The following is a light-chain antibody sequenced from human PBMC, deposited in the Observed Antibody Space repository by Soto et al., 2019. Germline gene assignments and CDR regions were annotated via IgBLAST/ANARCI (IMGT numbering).Light chain of an antibody. V-gene: IGKV1-27*01. CDR2: AAS. CDR1: QGISNY. Sequence: DIQMTQSPSSLSASVGDRVTITCRASQGISNYLAWYQQKPGKVPKLLIYAASTLQSGVPSRFSGCGSGTDFTLTISSLQPEDVATYYWQKDNSAPLFTFGPGTKVDI. J-gene: IGKJ3*01. CDR3: QKDNSAPLFT.